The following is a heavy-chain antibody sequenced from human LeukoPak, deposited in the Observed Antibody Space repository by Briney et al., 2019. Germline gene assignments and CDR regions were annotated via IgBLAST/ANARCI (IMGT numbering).Heavy chain of an antibody. Sequence: PSETLSLTCAVYGGSFSGYYWSWIRQPPGKGLEWIGEINHSGSTNYNPSLKSRVTISVDTSKNQFSLKLSSVTAADTAVYYCARGHDVVVVPAAIRWSVRYYYYYMDVWGKGTTVTVSS. CDR2: INHSGST. D-gene: IGHD2-2*02. V-gene: IGHV4-34*01. J-gene: IGHJ6*03. CDR3: ARGHDVVVVPAAIRWSVRYYYYYMDV. CDR1: GGSFSGYY.